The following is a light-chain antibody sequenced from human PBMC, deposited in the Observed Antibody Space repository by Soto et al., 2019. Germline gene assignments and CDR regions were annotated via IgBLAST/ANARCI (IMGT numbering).Light chain of an antibody. V-gene: IGKV1-39*01. J-gene: IGKJ2*02. CDR1: QSISSY. CDR2: AAS. Sequence: DIQMTQSPSSLSASVGDRVTITCRASQSISSYLNWYQQKPGKAPKLLIYAASSLQSGVPSRFSGSGSGTDFTLTIHSLQPEDFATYYCQQSYSTPRTFGQGTKLEIK. CDR3: QQSYSTPRT.